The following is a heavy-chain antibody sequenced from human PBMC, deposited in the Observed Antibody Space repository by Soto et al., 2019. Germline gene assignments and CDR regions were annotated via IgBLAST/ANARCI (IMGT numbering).Heavy chain of an antibody. CDR1: GYTFTSYG. V-gene: IGHV1-18*01. Sequence: QVQLVQSGAEVKTPGASVKVSCKASGYTFTSYGVSWVRQAPGQGLEWMGWISGYNGNTNYAQKFQDRVAMTTDTSTNTAYKELRSLRSDDTAVYYCARDLVVQTTTGGVDFWGQGTLVTVSS. D-gene: IGHD2-2*01. CDR3: ARDLVVQTTTGGVDF. CDR2: ISGYNGNT. J-gene: IGHJ4*02.